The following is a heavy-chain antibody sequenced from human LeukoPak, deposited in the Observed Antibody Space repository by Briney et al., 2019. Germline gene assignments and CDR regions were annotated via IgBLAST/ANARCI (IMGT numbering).Heavy chain of an antibody. J-gene: IGHJ4*02. CDR2: IYPSDSDT. V-gene: IGHV5-51*01. CDR1: GYTFVDYW. D-gene: IGHD2-21*02. CDR3: ARFRCGGDCHSDF. Sequence: KPGESLKISCRGSGYTFVDYWSGWVRQMPGKGLEWIGFIYPSDSDTRYSPSFQGQVTISADTTMNTAYLQWSSLKASDTAIYYCARFRCGGDCHSDFWGQGTLVTVAS.